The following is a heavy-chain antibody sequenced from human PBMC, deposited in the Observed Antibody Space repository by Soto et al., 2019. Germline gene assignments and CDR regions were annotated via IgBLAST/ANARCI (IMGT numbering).Heavy chain of an antibody. J-gene: IGHJ4*02. CDR3: VRRVSGNYDY. CDR1: GFTFNNYD. V-gene: IGHV3-64*01. CDR2: ISSNGGTT. Sequence: EVQLAESGGNMVQPGGSLRLSCVASGFTFNNYDMHWVRQAPGKGLEYVSSISSNGGTTYYGNSVKGRFTISRDNSKNTLYLQMGSLRPEDMAVYYRVRRVSGNYDYWGQGILVTVSS. D-gene: IGHD1-7*01.